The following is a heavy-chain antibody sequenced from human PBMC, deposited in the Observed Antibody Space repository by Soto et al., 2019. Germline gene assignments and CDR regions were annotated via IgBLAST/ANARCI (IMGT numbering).Heavy chain of an antibody. CDR1: GFTFGDYA. Sequence: EVQLVESGGGLVQPGRSLRLSCTASGFTFGDYAMSWVRQAPGKGLEWVGFIRSKAYGGTTEYAASVKGRFTISRDDSKSIAYLQMNSLRSEDTAVYYCAKDNILVGAADQYNNMDVWGHGTTVSASS. CDR3: AKDNILVGAADQYNNMDV. J-gene: IGHJ6*02. V-gene: IGHV3-49*04. D-gene: IGHD1-20*01. CDR2: IRSKAYGGTT.